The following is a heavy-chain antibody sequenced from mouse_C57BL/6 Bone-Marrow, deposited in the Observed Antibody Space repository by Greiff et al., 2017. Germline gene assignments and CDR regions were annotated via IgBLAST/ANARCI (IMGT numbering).Heavy chain of an antibody. CDR2: ISSGGDYI. D-gene: IGHD1-1*01. J-gene: IGHJ1*03. CDR3: TRDLITTVVDWYFDV. V-gene: IGHV5-9-1*02. Sequence: DVMLVESGEGLVKPGGSLKLSCAASGFTFSSYAMSWVRQTPEKRLEWVAYISSGGDYIYYADTVKGRFTISRDNARNTLYLQMSSLKSEDTAMYYCTRDLITTVVDWYFDVWGTGTTVTVSS. CDR1: GFTFSSYA.